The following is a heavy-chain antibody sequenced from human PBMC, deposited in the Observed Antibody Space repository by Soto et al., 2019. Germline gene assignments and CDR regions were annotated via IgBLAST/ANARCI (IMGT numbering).Heavy chain of an antibody. J-gene: IGHJ4*02. CDR3: ARVVSYYDTPGVDY. D-gene: IGHD3-22*01. CDR1: GYTFTSYG. Sequence: GASVKVSCKASGYTFTSYGISWVRQAPGQGLEWMGWISAYNGNTNYAQKLQGRVTMTTDTSTSTAYMELRSLRSDDTAVYYCARVVSYYDTPGVDYWGQGTLVTVSS. CDR2: ISAYNGNT. V-gene: IGHV1-18*01.